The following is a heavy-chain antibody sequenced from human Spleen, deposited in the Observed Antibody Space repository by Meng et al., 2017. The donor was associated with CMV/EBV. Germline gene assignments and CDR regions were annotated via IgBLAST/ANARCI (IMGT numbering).Heavy chain of an antibody. CDR1: GGSVNSDIYY. Sequence: GSLRLSCTVSGGSVNSDIYYWSWIRQPPGKGLEWIGYIFYSGSSNYNPSLKSRVTISVDTSKNQFSLNLSSVSAADTAVYYCARDSGSDYSFDYWGQGTLVTVSS. V-gene: IGHV4-61*01. CDR3: ARDSGSDYSFDY. J-gene: IGHJ4*02. CDR2: IFYSGSS. D-gene: IGHD3-10*01.